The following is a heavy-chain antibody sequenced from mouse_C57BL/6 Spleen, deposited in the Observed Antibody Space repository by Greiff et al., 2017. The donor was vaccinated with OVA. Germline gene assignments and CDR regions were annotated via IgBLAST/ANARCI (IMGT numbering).Heavy chain of an antibody. D-gene: IGHD1-1*01. Sequence: EVMLVESGGGLVKPGGSLKLSCAASGFTFSDYGMHWVRQAPEKGLEWVAYISSGSSTIYYADTVKGRFTISRDNAKNTLFLQMTSLRSEDTAMYYCARVYGSRYDYAMDYWGQGTSVTVSS. CDR1: GFTFSDYG. CDR2: ISSGSSTI. J-gene: IGHJ4*01. CDR3: ARVYGSRYDYAMDY. V-gene: IGHV5-17*01.